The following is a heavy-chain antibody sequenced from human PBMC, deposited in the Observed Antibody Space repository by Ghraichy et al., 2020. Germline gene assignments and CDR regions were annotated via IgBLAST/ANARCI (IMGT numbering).Heavy chain of an antibody. Sequence: SETLSLTCSVSGGSVSSFSYYWTWIRQPPGKGLEWIGYINYAGSTNYNPSLKSRVTISVDTSKNHFSLRLTSVTAADTAVYYCARGGVYSDYDVLDYWGQGTLVTVSS. CDR2: INYAGST. CDR1: GGSVSSFSYY. CDR3: ARGGVYSDYDVLDY. D-gene: IGHD5-12*01. V-gene: IGHV4-61*03. J-gene: IGHJ4*02.